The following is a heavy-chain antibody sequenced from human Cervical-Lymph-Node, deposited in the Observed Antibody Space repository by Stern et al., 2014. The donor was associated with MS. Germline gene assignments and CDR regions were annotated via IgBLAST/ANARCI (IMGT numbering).Heavy chain of an antibody. CDR2: ISPYNGNT. CDR1: GYSFISYG. Sequence: DQLVESGAEVKKPGASVKVSCKASGYSFISYGISWVRQAPGQGLEWMGWISPYNGNTDYAQKVQGRVTLTTDRSTSTAYMELRSLRSDDSAVYYCARADGSYKRFDYWGQGTLVTVSS. J-gene: IGHJ4*02. CDR3: ARADGSYKRFDY. V-gene: IGHV1-18*01. D-gene: IGHD3-10*01.